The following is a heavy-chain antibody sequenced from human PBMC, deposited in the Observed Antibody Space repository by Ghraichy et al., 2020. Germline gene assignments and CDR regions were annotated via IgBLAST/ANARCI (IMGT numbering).Heavy chain of an antibody. CDR3: ARQDSSGPDY. Sequence: ASVKVSCKASGYTFTGYYMHWVRQAPGQGLEWMGRINPSSGDSNLSQNFQGRVTMTRDTSISTAYMELSRLRSDDTAVYYCARQDSSGPDYWGQGTLVTVSS. CDR1: GYTFTGYY. J-gene: IGHJ4*02. V-gene: IGHV1-2*06. CDR2: INPSSGDS. D-gene: IGHD3-22*01.